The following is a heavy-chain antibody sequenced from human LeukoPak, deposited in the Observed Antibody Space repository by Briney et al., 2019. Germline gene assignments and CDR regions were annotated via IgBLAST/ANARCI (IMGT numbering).Heavy chain of an antibody. CDR1: GFTVSSNY. CDR3: ARVLSGRGSLYSYYYYMDV. V-gene: IGHV3-53*01. J-gene: IGHJ6*03. D-gene: IGHD3-10*01. CDR2: IYSGGRT. Sequence: PGGSLRLSCAASGFTVSSNYMIWVRQAPGKGLEWVSVIYSGGRTYYVDYVKGRFTISRDISKNTLYLQMNSLRAEDTAVYYCARVLSGRGSLYSYYYYMDVWGKGTTVTISS.